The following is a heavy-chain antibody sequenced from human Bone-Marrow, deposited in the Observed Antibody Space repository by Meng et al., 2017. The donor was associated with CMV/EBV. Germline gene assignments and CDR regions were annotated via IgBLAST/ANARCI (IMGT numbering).Heavy chain of an antibody. D-gene: IGHD3-3*01. CDR2: IYYSGST. Sequence: GTVSGGSISSGDYYWSWIRQPPGKGLEWIGYIYYSGSTYYNPSLKSRVTISVDTSKNQFSLKLSSVTAADTAVYYCARGNSVFWSSWGQGTLVTVSS. CDR1: GGSISSGDYY. V-gene: IGHV4-30-4*08. CDR3: ARGNSVFWSS. J-gene: IGHJ5*02.